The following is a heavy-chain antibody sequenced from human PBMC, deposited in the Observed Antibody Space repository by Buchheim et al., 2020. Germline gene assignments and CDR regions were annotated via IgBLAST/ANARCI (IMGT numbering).Heavy chain of an antibody. CDR1: GFTFSNAW. V-gene: IGHV3-15*01. Sequence: EVQLVESGGGLVKPGGSLRLSCAASGFTFSNAWMSWVRQAPGKGLEWVGRIKSKTDGGTTDYAAPVKGRFTISRDDSKNTLYLQMNSLRAEDTAVYYCAKDGGANPLAYYYYGMDVWGQGTT. D-gene: IGHD4/OR15-4a*01. CDR3: AKDGGANPLAYYYYGMDV. J-gene: IGHJ6*02. CDR2: IKSKTDGGTT.